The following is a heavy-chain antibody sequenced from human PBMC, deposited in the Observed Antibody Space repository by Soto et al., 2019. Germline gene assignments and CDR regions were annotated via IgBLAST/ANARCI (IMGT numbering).Heavy chain of an antibody. Sequence: QVQLVESGGGLVKPGGSLRLSCAASGIVFSDYMSWVRQAPGKGLEWLSYISGSGRTIYSADSVKGRFTISRDNATNSLYLQMNNVRTEDTAVYYCARLPFPWGWFEPWGQGTLVTVSS. V-gene: IGHV3-11*01. J-gene: IGHJ5*02. D-gene: IGHD3-16*01. CDR1: GIVFSDY. CDR3: ARLPFPWGWFEP. CDR2: ISGSGRTI.